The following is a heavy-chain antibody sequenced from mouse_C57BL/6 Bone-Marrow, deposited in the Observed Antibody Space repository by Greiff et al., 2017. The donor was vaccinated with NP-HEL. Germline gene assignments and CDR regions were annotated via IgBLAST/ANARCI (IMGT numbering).Heavy chain of an antibody. J-gene: IGHJ1*03. V-gene: IGHV4-1*01. CDR2: INPDSSTI. D-gene: IGHD2-1*01. Sequence: EVKLMESGGGLVQPGGSLKLSCAASGIDFSRYWMSWVRRAPGKGLEWIGEINPDSSTINYAPSLKDKFIISRDNAKNTLYLQMSKVRSEDTALYYCGRSGGSTRALYGNYWYFGVWGTGTTVTVAS. CDR3: GRSGGSTRALYGNYWYFGV. CDR1: GIDFSRYW.